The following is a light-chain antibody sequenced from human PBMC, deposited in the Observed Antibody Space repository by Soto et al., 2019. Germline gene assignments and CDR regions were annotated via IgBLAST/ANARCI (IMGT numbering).Light chain of an antibody. CDR3: AAWDDSLNAYV. Sequence: QPVLTQPPSASGTPGQRVTISCSGSRSNLGSNSVNWYRHFPGSAPKLLIYTNDQRPSGVPDRFSGSKSGTSASLAISGLQADDEADYYCAAWDDSLNAYVFGTGTKVTVL. V-gene: IGLV1-44*01. CDR2: TND. J-gene: IGLJ1*01. CDR1: RSNLGSNS.